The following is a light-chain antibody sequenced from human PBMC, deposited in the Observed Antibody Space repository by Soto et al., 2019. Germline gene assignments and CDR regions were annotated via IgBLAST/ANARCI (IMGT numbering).Light chain of an antibody. Sequence: EIVLTQSPATLYLSPGERATLSCRASQRVSSYLAWYQQQPGQAPRLLIYDASNRATCIPARFSGSGSGTDFTLTISSLETADLAVYYCPQRSNWPLTFGGGTKVEIK. V-gene: IGKV3-11*01. CDR1: QRVSSY. CDR3: PQRSNWPLT. CDR2: DAS. J-gene: IGKJ4*01.